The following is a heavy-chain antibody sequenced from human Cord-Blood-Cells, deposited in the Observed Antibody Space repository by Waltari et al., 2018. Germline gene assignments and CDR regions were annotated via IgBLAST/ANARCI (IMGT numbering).Heavy chain of an antibody. CDR3: AHSLAIFGVVNRFFDY. J-gene: IGHJ4*02. Sequence: QITLKESGPTLVKPTQTLTLTCTFSGFSLSTSGVGVGWIRQPPGKALEWLALIYWNDDKRYSPSLKSRLTITKDTSKNQVVLTMTNMDPVDTATYYCAHSLAIFGVVNRFFDYWGQGTLVTVSS. V-gene: IGHV2-5*01. D-gene: IGHD3-3*01. CDR2: IYWNDDK. CDR1: GFSLSTSGVG.